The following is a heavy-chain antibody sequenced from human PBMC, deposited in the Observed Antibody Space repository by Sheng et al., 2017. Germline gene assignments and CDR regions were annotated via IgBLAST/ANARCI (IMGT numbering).Heavy chain of an antibody. CDR1: GGSVSSGSYY. J-gene: IGHJ5*02. D-gene: IGHD4-17*01. CDR3: AGLSDYAWYWFDP. CDR2: IYYSGST. Sequence: QVQLQESGPGLVKPSETLSLTCTVSGGSVSSGSYYWSWIRQPPGKGLEWIGYIYYSGSTNYNPSLKSRVTISVDTSKNQFSLKLSSVTAADTAVYYCAGLSDYAWYWFDPWGQGTLVTVSS. V-gene: IGHV4-61*01.